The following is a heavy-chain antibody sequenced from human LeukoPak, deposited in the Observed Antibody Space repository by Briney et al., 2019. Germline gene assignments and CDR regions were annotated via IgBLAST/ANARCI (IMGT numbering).Heavy chain of an antibody. CDR1: GGSISSYY. V-gene: IGHV4-4*07. CDR2: IYTSGST. D-gene: IGHD5-18*01. J-gene: IGHJ4*02. Sequence: PSETLSLTCTVSGGSISSYYWSWIRQPAGKGLEWIGRIYTSGSTNYNPSLKSRVTMSVDTSKNQFSLKLSSVTAADTAVYYCASDSGDTAMVTPFLKWGQGTLVTVSS. CDR3: ASDSGDTAMVTPFLK.